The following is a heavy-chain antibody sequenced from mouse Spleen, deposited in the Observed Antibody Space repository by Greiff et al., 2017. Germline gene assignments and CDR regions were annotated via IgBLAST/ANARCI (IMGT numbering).Heavy chain of an antibody. V-gene: IGHV1-15*01. CDR3: TRWFPYYYAMDY. J-gene: IGHJ4*01. CDR1: GYTFTDYE. Sequence: VQLQQSGAELVRPGASVTLSCKASGYTFTDYEMHWVKQTPVHGLEWIGAIDPETGGTAYNQKFKGKAILTADKSSSTAYMELRSLTSEDSAVYYCTRWFPYYYAMDYWGQGTSVTVSS. CDR2: IDPETGGT. D-gene: IGHD2-2*01.